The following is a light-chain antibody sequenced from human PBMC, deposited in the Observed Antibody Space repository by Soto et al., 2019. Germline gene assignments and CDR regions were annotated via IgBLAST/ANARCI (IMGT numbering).Light chain of an antibody. V-gene: IGKV2D-29*02. CDR3: MQSTQLPPT. CDR1: HSLLHITGETF. Sequence: DIVMTQTALSLSVAPGQRASISCKSSHSLLHITGETFLFWYLQKPGQSPQLLIYEVSTRVSGVPDRFSGSGSGTDFTLEISRVETDDVSIYYCMQSTQLPPTFGQGRRLEIK. CDR2: EVS. J-gene: IGKJ5*01.